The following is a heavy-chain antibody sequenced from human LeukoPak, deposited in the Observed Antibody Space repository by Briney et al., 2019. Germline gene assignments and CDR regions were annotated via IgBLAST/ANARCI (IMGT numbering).Heavy chain of an antibody. CDR1: GYTFTSYG. CDR2: ISAYNGNT. V-gene: IGHV1-18*01. Sequence: ASVKVSCKASGYTFTSYGISWVRQAPGQGLEWMGWISAYNGNTNYAQKLQGRVTMTTDTSTSTAYMELRSLRSDDTAVYYCARGPTGYSRESWFDPWGQGTLVTVSS. D-gene: IGHD6-13*01. J-gene: IGHJ5*02. CDR3: ARGPTGYSRESWFDP.